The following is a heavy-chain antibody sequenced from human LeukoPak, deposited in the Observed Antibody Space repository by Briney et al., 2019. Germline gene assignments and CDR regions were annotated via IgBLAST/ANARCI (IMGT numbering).Heavy chain of an antibody. CDR2: INHSGST. J-gene: IGHJ4*02. CDR1: GGSFSGYY. D-gene: IGHD3-10*01. Sequence: NPSETLSLTCAVYGGSFSGYYWSWIRQPPGKGLEWIGEINHSGSTNYNPSLKSRVTISVDTSKNQFSLKLSSVTAADTAVYYCASLGYGSGSYIDYWGQGTLVTVSS. CDR3: ASLGYGSGSYIDY. V-gene: IGHV4-34*01.